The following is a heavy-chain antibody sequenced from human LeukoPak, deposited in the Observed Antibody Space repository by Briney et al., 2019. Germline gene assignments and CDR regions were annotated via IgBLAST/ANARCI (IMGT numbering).Heavy chain of an antibody. J-gene: IGHJ5*02. D-gene: IGHD2-15*01. CDR2: IWYDGSNK. CDR1: GFTFSSYG. V-gene: IGHV3-33*01. Sequence: GGSLRLSCAASGFTFSSYGMHWVRQAPGKGLEWVAVIWYDGSNKYYADSVKGRFTISRDNSKNTLYLQMNSLRAEDTAVYYCARTPRRYCSGGSCYGWFDPWGQGTLVTVSS. CDR3: ARTPRRYCSGGSCYGWFDP.